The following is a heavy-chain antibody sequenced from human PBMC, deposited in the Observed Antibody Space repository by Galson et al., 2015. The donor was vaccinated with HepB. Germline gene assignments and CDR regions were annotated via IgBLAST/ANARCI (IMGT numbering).Heavy chain of an antibody. V-gene: IGHV1-18*04. Sequence: CKASGYTFTNYGISWLRQAPGQGLEWIGWISAYNGNTNYAQNLQGRVTMTTDTSTSTAYMEVRSLRSDDTAVYYCTRDHGAVVRGVIRPFDYWGQGTRVTVSS. D-gene: IGHD3-10*01. CDR2: ISAYNGNT. CDR1: GYTFTNYG. J-gene: IGHJ4*02. CDR3: TRDHGAVVRGVIRPFDY.